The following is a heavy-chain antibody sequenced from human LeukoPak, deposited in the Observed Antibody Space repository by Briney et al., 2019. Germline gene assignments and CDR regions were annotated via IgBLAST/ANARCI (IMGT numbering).Heavy chain of an antibody. J-gene: IGHJ2*01. CDR1: GGSISSYC. Sequence: SETLSLTCTVSGGSISSYCWSWIRQPPGKGLEWIGYIYTSGSTNYNPSLKSRVTISVDTSKNQFSLKLSSVTAADTAVYYCARAFSRYWYFDLWGRGSLVTVSS. D-gene: IGHD3-3*02. CDR3: ARAFSRYWYFDL. V-gene: IGHV4-4*09. CDR2: IYTSGST.